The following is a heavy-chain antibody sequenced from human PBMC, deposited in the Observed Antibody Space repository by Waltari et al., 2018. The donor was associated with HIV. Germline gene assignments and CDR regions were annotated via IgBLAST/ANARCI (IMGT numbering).Heavy chain of an antibody. J-gene: IGHJ3*02. Sequence: QMQLQESGPGLVKPSETLSLTCTVSGGSIGSSSHFWGWIRQPPGKGLERIGTLFYSGSTDYNPSLKSRVTISVDTSKNQFSLKMSSVTAADTAVYYCARLQGWELIGSAAFDIWGQGTMVTVSS. CDR2: LFYSGST. CDR3: ARLQGWELIGSAAFDI. V-gene: IGHV4-39*01. CDR1: GGSIGSSSHF. D-gene: IGHD1-26*01.